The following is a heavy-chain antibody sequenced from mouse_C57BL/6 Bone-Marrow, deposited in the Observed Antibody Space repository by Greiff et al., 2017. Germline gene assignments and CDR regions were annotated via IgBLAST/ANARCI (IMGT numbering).Heavy chain of an antibody. J-gene: IGHJ4*01. CDR3: ARYGLRPYAMDY. Sequence: VQLQQPGAELVKPGASVKLSCKASGYTFTSYWMHWVKQRPGQGLEWIGMIHPNSGSTNYNEKFKSKATLTVDQSSSAAYMQLSSLTSESAAVYYCARYGLRPYAMDYWGQGTSVTVSS. V-gene: IGHV1-64*01. CDR2: IHPNSGST. CDR1: GYTFTSYW. D-gene: IGHD3-2*02.